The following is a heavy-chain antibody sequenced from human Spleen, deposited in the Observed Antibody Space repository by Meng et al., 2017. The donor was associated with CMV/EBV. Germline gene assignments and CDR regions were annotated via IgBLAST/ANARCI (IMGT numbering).Heavy chain of an antibody. CDR1: GFTVSSNY. V-gene: IGHV3-30*02. Sequence: GESLKISCAAPGFTVSSNYMSWVRQAPGKGLEWVAFIRYDGSNKYYADSVKGRFTISRDNSKNTLYLQMNSLRAEDTAVYYCAKARNSAAAAGPRHYYYGMDVWGQGTTVTVSS. J-gene: IGHJ6*02. CDR2: IRYDGSNK. D-gene: IGHD6-13*01. CDR3: AKARNSAAAAGPRHYYYGMDV.